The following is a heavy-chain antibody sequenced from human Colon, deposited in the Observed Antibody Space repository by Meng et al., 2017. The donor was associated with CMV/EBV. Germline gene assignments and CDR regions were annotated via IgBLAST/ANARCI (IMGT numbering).Heavy chain of an antibody. V-gene: IGHV1-18*01. Sequence: QLVQSKTEVKKPGDSVKVSCNASGNTLSTYVISWVRQAPGQGLEWMGWISANNGNTNYAKKFQGRVTMTTDTSTNTAYMELRSLRSDDTAVYYCATGGSPFFNPWGQGTLVTVSS. D-gene: IGHD3-10*01. CDR3: ATGGSPFFNP. J-gene: IGHJ5*02. CDR1: GNTLSTYV. CDR2: ISANNGNT.